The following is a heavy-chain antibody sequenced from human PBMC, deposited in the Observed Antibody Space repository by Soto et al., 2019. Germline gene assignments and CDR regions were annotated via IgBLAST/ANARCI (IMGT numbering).Heavy chain of an antibody. J-gene: IGHJ4*02. CDR1: GYTFTGYY. D-gene: IGHD3-3*01. CDR2: INPDSGGT. Sequence: QVQLVQSGTEVKEPGASVKVSCKASGYTFTGYYIHWVRQVPGQGLEWMGWINPDSGGTKFAQKFQGRLTMTRDTSISTAYMELSRVRSDEKAVYYWGGFGGKYDFWGQGSLVTGSS. V-gene: IGHV1-2*02. CDR3: GGFGGKYDF.